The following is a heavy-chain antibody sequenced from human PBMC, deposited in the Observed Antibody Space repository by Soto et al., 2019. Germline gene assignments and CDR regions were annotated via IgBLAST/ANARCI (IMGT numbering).Heavy chain of an antibody. CDR1: GFTFSSYW. CDR2: INSDGSST. CDR3: AREGILTGCYWYFDL. Sequence: PGGSLRLSCAASGFTFSSYWMHWVRQAPGKGLVWVSRINSDGSSTSYADSVKGRFTISRDNAKNTLYLQMNSLRAEDTAVYYCAREGILTGCYWYFDLWGRGTLVTVSS. D-gene: IGHD3-9*01. J-gene: IGHJ2*01. V-gene: IGHV3-74*01.